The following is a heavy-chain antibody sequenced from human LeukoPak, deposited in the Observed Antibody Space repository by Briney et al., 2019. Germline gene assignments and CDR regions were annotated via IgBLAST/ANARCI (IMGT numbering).Heavy chain of an antibody. D-gene: IGHD4-23*01. CDR1: GYTFTSYG. V-gene: IGHV1-18*01. CDR2: ISAHTGTT. CDR3: ARDLRAYYGGNPGFDY. J-gene: IGHJ4*02. Sequence: ASVKVSCKASGYTFTSYGISWVRQAPGQGLEWMGWISAHTGTTNYAQKFQGRVTMTTDTSTSTVYMELSSLRSEDTAVYYCARDLRAYYGGNPGFDYWGQGTLVTVSS.